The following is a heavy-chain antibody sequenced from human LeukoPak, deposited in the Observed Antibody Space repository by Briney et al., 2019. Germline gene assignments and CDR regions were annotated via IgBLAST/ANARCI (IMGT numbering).Heavy chain of an antibody. V-gene: IGHV6-1*01. CDR1: GDSVSSNSAA. J-gene: IGHJ3*02. CDR3: ARAPAPYPPYSGYDEGDAFDI. CDR2: TYYRSKWYN. Sequence: PSQTLSLTCAISGDSVSSNSAAWNWIRQSPSRGLEWLGRTYYRSKWYNDYAVSVKSRITINPDTSKNQFSLQLNSVTPEDTAVYYCARAPAPYPPYSGYDEGDAFDIWGQGTMVTVSS. D-gene: IGHD5-12*01.